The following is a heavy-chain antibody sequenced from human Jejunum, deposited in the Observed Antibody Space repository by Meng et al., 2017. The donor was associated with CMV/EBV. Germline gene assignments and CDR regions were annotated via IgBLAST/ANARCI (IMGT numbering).Heavy chain of an antibody. V-gene: IGHV1-3*01. CDR2: INAGNGNT. J-gene: IGHJ5*02. D-gene: IGHD3-9*01. CDR3: ARFYRYFDVNWFDP. CDR1: GYTFTRYA. Sequence: QVQLVQSGAEVKKPGASVKASCTASGYTFTRYAIHWVRQAPGQSLEWMGWINAGNGNTKYSQKFHGRLTITRDTSASTIYMEMSKLRSEDTAVYYCARFYRYFDVNWFDPWGQGTLVTVSS.